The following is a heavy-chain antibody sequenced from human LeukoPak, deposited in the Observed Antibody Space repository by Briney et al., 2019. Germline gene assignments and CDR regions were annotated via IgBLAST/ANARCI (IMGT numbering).Heavy chain of an antibody. V-gene: IGHV3-23*01. CDR3: ARSYRSYYPDAFDI. CDR1: GFTYGSYA. Sequence: QSGGSLRLSCAASGFTYGSYAMSWVRQAPGKGLEWVSLISGSGDATKTADSVKGRFTISRDNAKNSLYLQMNSLRAEDTAVYYCARSYRSYYPDAFDIWGQGTMVTVSS. CDR2: ISGSGDAT. D-gene: IGHD3-10*01. J-gene: IGHJ3*02.